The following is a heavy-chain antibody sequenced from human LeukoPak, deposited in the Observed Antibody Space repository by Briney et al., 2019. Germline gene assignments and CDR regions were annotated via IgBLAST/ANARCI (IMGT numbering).Heavy chain of an antibody. CDR1: GFTFSDYN. CDR2: IGIDSGNT. V-gene: IGHV3-11*06. D-gene: IGHD5-24*01. CDR3: ARDYKYAFDN. Sequence: GGSLRLSCAASGFTFSDYNMNWVRQAPGKGLEWISYIGIDSGNTNYADSVKGRFTISGDKAKNSLYLQMNSLRVEDTGVYYCARDYKYAFDNWGQGTLVTVSS. J-gene: IGHJ4*02.